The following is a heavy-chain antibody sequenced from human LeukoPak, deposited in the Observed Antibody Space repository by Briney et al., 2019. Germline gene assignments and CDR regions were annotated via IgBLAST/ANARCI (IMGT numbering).Heavy chain of an antibody. CDR2: IYNSETT. CDR1: GASISRYY. CDR3: AGGGYCSSSSCFAPLFDW. Sequence: SETLSLTCTVSGASISRYYWSWIRQSPGKGPEWIGYIYNSETTNYNPSLKSRVAMSLYTSRSQFSLRLRSVTAADTALYFCAGGGYCSSSSCFAPLFDWWGRGTLVTVSS. D-gene: IGHD2-2*01. J-gene: IGHJ4*02. V-gene: IGHV4-59*01.